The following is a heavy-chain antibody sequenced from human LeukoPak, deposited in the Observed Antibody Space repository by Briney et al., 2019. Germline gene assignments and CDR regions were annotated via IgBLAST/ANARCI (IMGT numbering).Heavy chain of an antibody. V-gene: IGHV1-18*04. CDR2: ISAYNGNT. Sequence: ASVKVSCKASGYTFTGYYMHWVRQAPGQGLEWMGWISAYNGNTNYAQKLQGRVTMTTDTSTSTAYMELRSLRSDDTAVYYCARARYYYDSSGYYFSEDYWGQGTLVTVSS. CDR1: GYTFTGYY. J-gene: IGHJ4*02. D-gene: IGHD3-22*01. CDR3: ARARYYYDSSGYYFSEDY.